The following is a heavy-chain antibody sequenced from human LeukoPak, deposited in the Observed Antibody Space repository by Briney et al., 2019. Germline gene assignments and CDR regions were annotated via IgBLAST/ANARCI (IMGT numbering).Heavy chain of an antibody. D-gene: IGHD7-27*01. J-gene: IGHJ4*02. V-gene: IGHV1-2*02. Sequence: ASVKVSCKASGYTFTGHYMHWVRQAPGQGLEWMGWINPNSGGTNYAQKFQGRVTMTRDTSISTAYMELSRLGSDDTAVYYCARAGGNWGQIDYWGQGTLVTVSS. CDR3: ARAGGNWGQIDY. CDR2: INPNSGGT. CDR1: GYTFTGHY.